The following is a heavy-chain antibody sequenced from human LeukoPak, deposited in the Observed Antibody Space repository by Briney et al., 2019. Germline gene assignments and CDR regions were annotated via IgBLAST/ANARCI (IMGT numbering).Heavy chain of an antibody. CDR2: INGGSGNT. D-gene: IGHD3-22*01. CDR1: RYTFTDYT. J-gene: IGHJ4*02. Sequence: ASVKVSCKASRYTFTDYTMHWLRQAPGQRLDWMGWINGGSGNTRYSPEFQGRVTITRDTSASTAYMELSSLRSEDTAVYYCANPRYDSSGYYYVDWGQGTLVTVSS. CDR3: ANPRYDSSGYYYVD. V-gene: IGHV1-3*01.